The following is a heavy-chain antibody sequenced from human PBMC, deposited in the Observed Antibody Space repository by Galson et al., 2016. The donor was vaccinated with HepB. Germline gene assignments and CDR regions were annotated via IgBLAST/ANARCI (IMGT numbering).Heavy chain of an antibody. CDR2: VWYDGSDK. J-gene: IGHJ3*02. Sequence: SLRLSCAVSGFTFSNYGMHWVRQAPGKGPEWVAVVWYDGSDKYYSDSVKGRFTISRDNSKNTLYLQMNSLRVEDTAVYYCVRESLSGNDAFDIWGQGTVVTVSS. CDR3: VRESLSGNDAFDI. V-gene: IGHV3-33*01. D-gene: IGHD6-19*01. CDR1: GFTFSNYG.